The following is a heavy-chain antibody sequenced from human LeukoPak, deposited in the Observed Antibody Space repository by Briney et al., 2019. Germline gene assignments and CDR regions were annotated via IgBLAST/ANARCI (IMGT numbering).Heavy chain of an antibody. CDR1: GFTFNNYA. CDR3: VKVAGLLGAPYFFDY. Sequence: GGSLRLSCAASGFTFNNYALTWVRQAPGKGLEWISVINGGRGDTYYVESVKGRLTISRDNSKNTLYLQMNSLRAEDTAVYYRVKVAGLLGAPYFFDYWGQGTLVTVSS. J-gene: IGHJ4*02. D-gene: IGHD3-3*01. CDR2: INGGRGDT. V-gene: IGHV3-23*01.